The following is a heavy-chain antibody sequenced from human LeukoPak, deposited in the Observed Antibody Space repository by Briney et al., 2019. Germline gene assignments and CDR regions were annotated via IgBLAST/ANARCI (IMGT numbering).Heavy chain of an antibody. Sequence: GGSLRLSCGASGFTFSTYWMSWVRQAPGQGLEWGANIKRDGSDKYYADSVKGRFTISRDNAKNSLYLQMNSLRAEDTAVYYCARDLSSSWLDYWGQGTLVTVSS. J-gene: IGHJ4*02. CDR1: GFTFSTYW. CDR3: ARDLSSSWLDY. D-gene: IGHD6-13*01. CDR2: IKRDGSDK. V-gene: IGHV3-7*01.